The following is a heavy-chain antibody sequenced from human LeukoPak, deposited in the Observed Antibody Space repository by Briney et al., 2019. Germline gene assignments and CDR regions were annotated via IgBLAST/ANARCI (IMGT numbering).Heavy chain of an antibody. Sequence: PSETLSLTCTVSGGSISSSSYYWGWIRQPPGKGLEWIGEINHSGSTNYNPSLKSRVTISVDTSKNQFSLKLSSVTAADTAVYYCARQAWVIDPWGQGTLVTVSS. J-gene: IGHJ5*02. CDR2: INHSGST. D-gene: IGHD4-23*01. CDR3: ARQAWVIDP. V-gene: IGHV4-39*01. CDR1: GGSISSSSYY.